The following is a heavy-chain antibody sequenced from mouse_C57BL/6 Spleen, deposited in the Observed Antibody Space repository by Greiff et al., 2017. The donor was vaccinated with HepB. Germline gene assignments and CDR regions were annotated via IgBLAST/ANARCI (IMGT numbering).Heavy chain of an antibody. Sequence: QVQLQQSGAELVRPGASVTLSCKASGYTFTDYEMHWVKQTPVHGLEWIGAIDPETGGTAYNQKFKGKAILTADKSSSTAYMALRRLTSEDSAVYYCTRPSYGSSYWFAYWGQGTLVTVSA. CDR2: IDPETGGT. J-gene: IGHJ3*01. CDR3: TRPSYGSSYWFAY. V-gene: IGHV1-15*01. D-gene: IGHD1-1*01. CDR1: GYTFTDYE.